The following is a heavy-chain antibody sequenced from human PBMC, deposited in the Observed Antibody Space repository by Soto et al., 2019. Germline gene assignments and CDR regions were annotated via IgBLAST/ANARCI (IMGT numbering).Heavy chain of an antibody. CDR1: GFTFSSYA. CDR3: VKSYYYDSGAAFDI. CDR2: ISSNGGST. J-gene: IGHJ3*02. D-gene: IGHD3-22*01. V-gene: IGHV3-64D*08. Sequence: EVQLVESGGGLVQPGGSLRLSCSASGFTFSSYAMHWVRQAPGKGLEYVSAISSNGGSTYYADSVKGRFTISRDNSKNTLYLQMSSLRAEDTAVYYCVKSYYYDSGAAFDIRGQGTMVTVSS.